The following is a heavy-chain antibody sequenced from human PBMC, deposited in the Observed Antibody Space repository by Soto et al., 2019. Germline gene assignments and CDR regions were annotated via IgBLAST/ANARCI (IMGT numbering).Heavy chain of an antibody. Sequence: EVQLSESGGDLVQPGGSLRLSCAASGFTFESYAMSWVRQAAGKGLEWVSIISTSGDETYYADSVGGRFTISRDNSKNTLYLQMNSLRAEDTAVYYCAGVGYSSGPGPFDYWGQGTLVTVSS. CDR1: GFTFESYA. V-gene: IGHV3-23*01. D-gene: IGHD6-19*01. CDR2: ISTSGDET. J-gene: IGHJ4*02. CDR3: AGVGYSSGPGPFDY.